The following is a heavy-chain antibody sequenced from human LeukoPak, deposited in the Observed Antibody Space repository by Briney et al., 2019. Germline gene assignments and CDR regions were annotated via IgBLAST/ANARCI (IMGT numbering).Heavy chain of an antibody. CDR2: IYYSGST. J-gene: IGHJ4*02. V-gene: IGHV4-59*01. Sequence: SETLCLTCTVSGGSISTYYWSWIRQPPGKGLEWIGYIYYSGSTNYNPSLKSRVTISIDTSKNQFSLKLSSVTAADTAVYYCARGNWEVITPDYWGQGTLVTVSS. D-gene: IGHD3-22*01. CDR3: ARGNWEVITPDY. CDR1: GGSISTYY.